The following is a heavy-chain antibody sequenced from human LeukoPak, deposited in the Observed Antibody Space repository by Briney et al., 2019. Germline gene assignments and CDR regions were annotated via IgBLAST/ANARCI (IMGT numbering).Heavy chain of an antibody. D-gene: IGHD5-24*01. Sequence: PGGSLRPSCATSGFTLSNFWMSWVRQAPGKGLEWVADINQDGSQKYYRDSVKGRFTISRDNAKNSLYLEMNSLSAEDTAVYYCARDRGWLQSDYWGQGALVTVSS. V-gene: IGHV3-7*03. CDR1: GFTLSNFW. CDR2: INQDGSQK. CDR3: ARDRGWLQSDY. J-gene: IGHJ4*02.